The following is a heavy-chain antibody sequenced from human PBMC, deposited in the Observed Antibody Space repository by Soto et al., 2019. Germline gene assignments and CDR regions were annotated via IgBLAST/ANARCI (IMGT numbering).Heavy chain of an antibody. V-gene: IGHV3-48*01. CDR1: GFTFSSYS. CDR3: ARGVTTPYGDAFDI. CDR2: ISSSSSTI. Sequence: GGSLRLSCAASGFTFSSYSMNWVRQAPGKGLEWVSYISSSSSTIYYADSVKGRFTISRDNAKNSLYLQMNSLRAEDTAVYYCARGVTTPYGDAFDIWGQGTMVTVSS. D-gene: IGHD4-17*01. J-gene: IGHJ3*02.